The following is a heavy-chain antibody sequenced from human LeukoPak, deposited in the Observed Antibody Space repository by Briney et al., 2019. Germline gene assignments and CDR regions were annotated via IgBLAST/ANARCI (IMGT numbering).Heavy chain of an antibody. CDR2: VSYDGSNT. J-gene: IGHJ4*02. D-gene: IGHD6-19*01. CDR1: GFIFSSYA. Sequence: GRSLRLSCAASGFIFSSYAMHWVRQAPGKGLEWVAVVSYDGSNTLYADSVKGRFTISRDNSRNTLYVQMDNLRVEDTAVYYCAREAEQWLVPGYWGQGTPVSVSS. CDR3: AREAEQWLVPGY. V-gene: IGHV3-30*04.